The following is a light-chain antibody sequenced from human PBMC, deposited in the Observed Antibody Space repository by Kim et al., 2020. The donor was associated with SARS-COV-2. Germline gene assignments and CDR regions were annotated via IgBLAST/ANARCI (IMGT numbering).Light chain of an antibody. J-gene: IGLJ3*02. CDR2: SNN. CDR3: ATWDDSLNGVV. V-gene: IGLV1-44*01. CDR1: SSNIGGNT. Sequence: QSVLSQPPSASGTPGQRVTISCFGSSSNIGGNTVNWYQQLPGTAPKLLIYSNNQRPSGVPDRFSGSKSGTSASLAISGLQSGDEAGYYCATWDDSLNGVVFGGGTQLTVL.